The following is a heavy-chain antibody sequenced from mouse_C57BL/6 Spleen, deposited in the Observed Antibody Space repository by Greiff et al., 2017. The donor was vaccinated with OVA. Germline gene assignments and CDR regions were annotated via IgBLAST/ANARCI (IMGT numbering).Heavy chain of an antibody. J-gene: IGHJ2*01. Sequence: EVQLQQSGPELVKPGASVKISCKASGYSFTGYYMNWVKQSPEKSLEWIGEINPSTGGTTYNQKFKAKATLTVDKSSSTAYMQLKSLTSEDSAVYYCARYYGSRWYFDYWGQGTTLTVSS. D-gene: IGHD1-1*01. V-gene: IGHV1-42*01. CDR2: INPSTGGT. CDR3: ARYYGSRWYFDY. CDR1: GYSFTGYY.